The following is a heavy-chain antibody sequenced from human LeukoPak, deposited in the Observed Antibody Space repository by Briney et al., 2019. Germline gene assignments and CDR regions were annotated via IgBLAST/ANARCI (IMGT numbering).Heavy chain of an antibody. Sequence: SETLSLTCTVSGGSISTYYWSWIRQPPGKGLEWIGYIYYSGGTNYNPSLKSRVTISVDTSKNQFSLKLSSVTAADTAVYYCARATLRYFDWPSRFDPWGQGTLVTVSS. CDR3: ARATLRYFDWPSRFDP. D-gene: IGHD3-9*01. CDR1: GGSISTYY. V-gene: IGHV4-59*01. CDR2: IYYSGGT. J-gene: IGHJ5*02.